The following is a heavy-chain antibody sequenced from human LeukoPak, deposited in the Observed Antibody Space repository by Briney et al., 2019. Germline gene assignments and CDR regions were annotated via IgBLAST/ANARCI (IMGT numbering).Heavy chain of an antibody. D-gene: IGHD1-26*01. V-gene: IGHV3-23*01. CDR3: AKEYKVGTTTKCFQH. CDR2: ISISGATT. J-gene: IGHJ1*01. CDR1: GFTISSYA. Sequence: GGSLRLSCAASGFTISSYAMSWIRQAPGKGLEGVSAISISGATTHYADSVKGRFTISRDNSKNTMYLEVNSLRAEDTAIYYCAKEYKVGTTTKCFQHWGQGTLVTVSS.